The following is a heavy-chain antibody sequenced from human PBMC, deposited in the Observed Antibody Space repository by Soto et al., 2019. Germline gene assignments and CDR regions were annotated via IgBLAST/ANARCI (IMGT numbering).Heavy chain of an antibody. CDR3: ARGTPSPLIVRSSRGPWFDP. CDR2: MYYGGRT. D-gene: IGHD2-15*01. Sequence: SETLSLTCTVSGGSISSYYWSWIRQPPGKGLEWIGYMYYGGRTNYNPSLKSRVTISVHTSKMQVSLKLSSVTAADTAVYFCARGTPSPLIVRSSRGPWFDPWGQGTLVTVSS. J-gene: IGHJ5*02. CDR1: GGSISSYY. V-gene: IGHV4-59*08.